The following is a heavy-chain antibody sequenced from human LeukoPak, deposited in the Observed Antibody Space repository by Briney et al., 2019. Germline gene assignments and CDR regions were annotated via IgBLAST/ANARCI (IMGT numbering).Heavy chain of an antibody. D-gene: IGHD3-10*01. Sequence: SETLSLTCTVSGGSISSYYWSWIRQPPGKGLEWIGYIYYSGSTNYNPSLKSRVTISVDTSKNQFSLKLSSVTAADTAVYYCARDLGGDFDYWGQGTLVTVSS. J-gene: IGHJ4*02. V-gene: IGHV4-59*01. CDR1: GGSISSYY. CDR3: ARDLGGDFDY. CDR2: IYYSGST.